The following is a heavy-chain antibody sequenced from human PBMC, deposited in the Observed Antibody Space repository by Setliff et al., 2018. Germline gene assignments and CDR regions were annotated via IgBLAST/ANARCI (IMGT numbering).Heavy chain of an antibody. CDR2: IYHSGKT. J-gene: IGHJ3*02. CDR1: GYSISSGYF. D-gene: IGHD1-26*01. CDR3: ARDRRIVGARHAFDI. Sequence: SETLSLTCAVSGYSISSGYFWGWIRQPPGKGLEWIGSIYHSGKTYYNPSLKSRVTISVDTSKNQFSLKLSSVTAADTAVYYCARDRRIVGARHAFDIWGQGTMVTVS. V-gene: IGHV4-38-2*02.